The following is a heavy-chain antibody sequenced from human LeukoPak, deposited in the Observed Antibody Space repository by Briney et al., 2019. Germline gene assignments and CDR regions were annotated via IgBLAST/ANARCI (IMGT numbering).Heavy chain of an antibody. CDR2: IHPNTGGT. D-gene: IGHD3-22*01. CDR1: GYTFTGHY. CDR3: ASEYKYDSSGANAFDI. Sequence: WASVKVSCKASGYTFTGHYIHWARQAPGQGLEWMGWIHPNTGGTKYAQKFQGRVTMTRDTSSSTAYMELSSLRSADTAVYYCASEYKYDSSGANAFDIWGQGTMVTVSS. J-gene: IGHJ3*02. V-gene: IGHV1-2*02.